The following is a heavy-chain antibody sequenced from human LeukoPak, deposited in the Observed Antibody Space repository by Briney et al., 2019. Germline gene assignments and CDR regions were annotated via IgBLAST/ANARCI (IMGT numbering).Heavy chain of an antibody. CDR2: VHLSGRT. CDR1: GGSISNTNW. V-gene: IGHV4-4*02. CDR3: AREGGPYRPLDY. Sequence: TLSLTCGVSGGSISNTNWWTWVRQPPGEGLEWIGEVHLSGRTHYNPSLESRVTMSVDMSENHISLRLTSVTAADTAVYYCAREGGPYRPLDYSGQGTLVTVSS. J-gene: IGHJ4*02.